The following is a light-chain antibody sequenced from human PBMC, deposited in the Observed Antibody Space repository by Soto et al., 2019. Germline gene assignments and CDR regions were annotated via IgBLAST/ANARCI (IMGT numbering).Light chain of an antibody. J-gene: IGKJ5*01. CDR3: QQSYSTPIT. CDR1: QSISSY. V-gene: IGKV1-39*01. Sequence: DIQMKQSPSSQSASVGDRVTNTCRVSQSISSYLNWFQQKPGKAPKLLIYAASSLQSGVPSRFSGSGSGTDFTLTISSLQPEDFATYYCQQSYSTPITFGQGTRLEIK. CDR2: AAS.